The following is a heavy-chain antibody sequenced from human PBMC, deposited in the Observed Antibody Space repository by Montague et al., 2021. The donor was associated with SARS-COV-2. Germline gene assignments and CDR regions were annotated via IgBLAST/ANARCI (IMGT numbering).Heavy chain of an antibody. D-gene: IGHD6-19*01. CDR2: INHSGST. CDR3: ARHSGRRWGIALAGAFDY. Sequence: SETLSLTCTVSGGSISSYYWSWIRQPPGKGLEWIGDINHSGSTNYNPSLKSRVTISVDTSKNQFSLKLSSVTAADTAVYYCARHSGRRWGIALAGAFDYWGQGTLVTVSS. V-gene: IGHV4-59*08. J-gene: IGHJ4*02. CDR1: GGSISSYY.